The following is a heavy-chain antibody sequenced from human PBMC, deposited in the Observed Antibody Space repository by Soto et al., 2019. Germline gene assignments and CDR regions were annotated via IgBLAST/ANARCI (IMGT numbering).Heavy chain of an antibody. J-gene: IGHJ4*02. V-gene: IGHV1-18*01. D-gene: IGHD2-8*01. CDR2: ISAYNGDT. CDR3: ARSGAYCTSITCLFDSF. CDR1: GYAFTSYG. Sequence: QAQLVQSGGEVKKPGASVKVSCRASGYAFTSYGYAWVRQAPGQGLEWMGWISAYNGDTNYAQEFQDRVTLTTDTSTTTVHMELRNLGSDDTAVYYCARSGAYCTSITCLFDSFWGLGTLVTVSS.